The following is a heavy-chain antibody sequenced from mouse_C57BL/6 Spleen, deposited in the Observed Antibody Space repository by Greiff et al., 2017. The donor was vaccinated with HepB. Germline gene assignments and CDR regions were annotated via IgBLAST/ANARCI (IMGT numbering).Heavy chain of an antibody. CDR1: GYTFTTYP. V-gene: IGHV1-47*01. J-gene: IGHJ2*01. CDR2: FHPYNDDT. Sequence: QVQLQQSGAELVKPGASVKMSCKASGYTFTTYPIEWLKQNHGKSLEWIGNFHPYNDDTKYNEKFKGKATLTVEKSSSTVYLELSRLTSDDSAVYYCARTGYYGSSLYYFDYWGQGTTLTVSS. CDR3: ARTGYYGSSLYYFDY. D-gene: IGHD1-1*01.